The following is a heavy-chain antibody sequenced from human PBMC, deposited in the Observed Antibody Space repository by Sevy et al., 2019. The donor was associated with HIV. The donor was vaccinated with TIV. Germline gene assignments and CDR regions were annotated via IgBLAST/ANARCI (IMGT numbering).Heavy chain of an antibody. J-gene: IGHJ4*02. V-gene: IGHV4-61*02. CDR2: IHASGST. Sequence: SETLSLTCTVSGDSFSSDTYFWNWIRQPAGKGLEWIGRIHASGSTIYNPSLKSRVTMSVDKSKSQCSLRLSSVTAADTAVYFCARERGSNILTLGLDFWGQGSLVTVSS. CDR1: GDSFSSDTYF. D-gene: IGHD3-9*01. CDR3: ARERGSNILTLGLDF.